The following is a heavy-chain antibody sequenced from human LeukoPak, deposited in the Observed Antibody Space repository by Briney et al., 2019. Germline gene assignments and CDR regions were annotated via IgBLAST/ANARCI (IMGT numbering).Heavy chain of an antibody. V-gene: IGHV1-69*06. CDR1: GGTFSSYA. J-gene: IGHJ4*02. CDR2: IIPIFGTA. Sequence: SVKVSCKASGGTFSSYAISWVRQAPGQGLEWMGGIIPIFGTANYAQKFQGRVTITADKSTSTAYMELSSLRSKDTAVYYCARNQPPRYCSGGSCYSLADYWGQGTLVTVSS. D-gene: IGHD2-15*01. CDR3: ARNQPPRYCSGGSCYSLADY.